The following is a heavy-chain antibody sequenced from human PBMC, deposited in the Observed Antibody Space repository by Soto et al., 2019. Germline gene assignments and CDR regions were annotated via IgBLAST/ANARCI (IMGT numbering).Heavy chain of an antibody. Sequence: EVQLLESGGGLVQPGGSLRLSCAASGFIFSSYAMSWVRQAPGKGLEWVSAISGSGGSTYYADSVKGRFTISRDNSKNTLYLQMNSLRAEDTAVYYCAKVWSYYYGSGSSRPFDYWGQGTLVTVSS. J-gene: IGHJ4*02. CDR1: GFIFSSYA. V-gene: IGHV3-23*01. CDR3: AKVWSYYYGSGSSRPFDY. CDR2: ISGSGGST. D-gene: IGHD3-10*01.